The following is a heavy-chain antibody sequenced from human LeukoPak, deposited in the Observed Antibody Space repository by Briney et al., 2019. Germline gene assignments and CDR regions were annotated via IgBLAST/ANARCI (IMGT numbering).Heavy chain of an antibody. D-gene: IGHD3-10*01. J-gene: IGHJ4*02. Sequence: GGSLRLSCAASGFTFSSYAMSWVRQAPGKGLECVSAISGSGGSTYYADSVKGRFTISRDNSKNTLYLQMNSLRAEDTAVYYCAKVCPLSPRDYYGSGSYFLSAFDYSGPGTLVTVSS. V-gene: IGHV3-23*01. CDR2: ISGSGGST. CDR3: AKVCPLSPRDYYGSGSYFLSAFDY. CDR1: GFTFSSYA.